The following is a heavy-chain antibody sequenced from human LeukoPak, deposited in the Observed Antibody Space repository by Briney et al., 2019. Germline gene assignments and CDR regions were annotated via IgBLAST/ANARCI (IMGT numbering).Heavy chain of an antibody. V-gene: IGHV3-30*18. D-gene: IGHD3-10*01. Sequence: GGSLRLSCAASGFTFSSYGMHWVRQAPGKGLEWVAVISYDGSNKYYADSVKGRFTISRDNSKNTLYLQMNSLRAEDTAVYYCAKVRPAYGSGGHNWFDPWGKGPLVTVSS. CDR1: GFTFSSYG. J-gene: IGHJ5*02. CDR2: ISYDGSNK. CDR3: AKVRPAYGSGGHNWFDP.